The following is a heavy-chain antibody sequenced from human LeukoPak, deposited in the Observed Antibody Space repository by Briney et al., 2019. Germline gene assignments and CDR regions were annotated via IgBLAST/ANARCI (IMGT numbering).Heavy chain of an antibody. CDR1: GFSFSSYA. V-gene: IGHV3-64*01. CDR3: ARARDGYNYFWFDP. J-gene: IGHJ5*02. CDR2: ISSNGGSI. D-gene: IGHD5-24*01. Sequence: GGSLRLSCAASGFSFSSYAMHWVRQAPGKGLEYVSAISSNGGSIYYANSVKGRFTISRDNSKNTLYLQMGSLRAEDMAVYYCARARDGYNYFWFDPWGQGTLVTVSS.